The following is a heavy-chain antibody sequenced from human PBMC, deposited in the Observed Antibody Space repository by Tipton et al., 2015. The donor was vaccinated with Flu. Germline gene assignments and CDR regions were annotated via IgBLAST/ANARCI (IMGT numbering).Heavy chain of an antibody. J-gene: IGHJ5*02. D-gene: IGHD4-11*01. Sequence: LRLSCTVSGDSISSSRHNWGWIRQPPGKGLEWIGSVYYTGVTYYNPSLRTRVSISVDTSKSQFSLRLTSVTAADTAVYYCARRDYSNYVSEPKNWFDPWGQGILVTVSS. CDR1: GDSISSSRHN. CDR3: ARRDYSNYVSEPKNWFDP. V-gene: IGHV4-39*01. CDR2: VYYTGVT.